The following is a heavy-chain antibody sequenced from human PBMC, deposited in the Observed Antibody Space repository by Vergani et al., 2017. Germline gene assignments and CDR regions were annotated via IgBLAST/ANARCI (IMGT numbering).Heavy chain of an antibody. CDR3: ARTRVLNGYRYDFDY. D-gene: IGHD3-9*01. CDR1: GGSISSGGYS. J-gene: IGHJ4*02. Sequence: QLQLQESGSGLVKPSQTLSLTCAVSGGSISSGGYSWSWIRQPPGMGLEWIGYIYHSGSTYYNPSLKSRVTISVDRSNNQSSLQRSPVTAADTAVYYCARTRVLNGYRYDFDYWGQGTLVTVSS. V-gene: IGHV4-30-2*01. CDR2: IYHSGST.